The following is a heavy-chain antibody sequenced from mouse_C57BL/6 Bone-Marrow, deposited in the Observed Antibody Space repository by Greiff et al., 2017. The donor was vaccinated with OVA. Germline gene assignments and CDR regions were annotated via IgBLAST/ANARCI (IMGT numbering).Heavy chain of an antibody. CDR1: GYTFTSYW. D-gene: IGHD1-1*01. V-gene: IGHV1-55*01. CDR2: IYPGSGSP. Sequence: QVQLQQPGAELVKPGASVKMSCKASGYTFTSYWITWVKQRPGQGLEWIGDIYPGSGSPNYNETFKGKATLTVDTSSSSAYMQLSSLTYEDSAVYYCARFTTVVDYFDYWGQGTTLTVSS. CDR3: ARFTTVVDYFDY. J-gene: IGHJ2*01.